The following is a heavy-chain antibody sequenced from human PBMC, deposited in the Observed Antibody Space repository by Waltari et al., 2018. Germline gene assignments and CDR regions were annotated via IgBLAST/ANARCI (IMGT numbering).Heavy chain of an antibody. D-gene: IGHD3-16*01. J-gene: IGHJ4*02. CDR3: ARVRPRLNYVFDY. V-gene: IGHV3-53*01. CDR2: IYSGGST. CDR1: GFTVSSNY. Sequence: EVQLVDSGGDLIQPGGSLRLSCAASGFTVSSNYMSWVRQAPGKGLEWVSIIYSGGSTYYADSVKGRFTISRDNSKNTLDLQMNGLRAEDTAVYYCARVRPRLNYVFDYWGQGTLVTVSS.